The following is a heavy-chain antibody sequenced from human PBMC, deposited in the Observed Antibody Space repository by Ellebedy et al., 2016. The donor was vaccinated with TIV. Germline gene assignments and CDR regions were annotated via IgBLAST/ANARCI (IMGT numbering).Heavy chain of an antibody. J-gene: IGHJ4*02. D-gene: IGHD3-16*01. CDR3: ARAVLGHFDY. Sequence: GESLKISCAASGFTFSSYWMSWVRQAPGKGLEWVANIKQDGSEKYYVDSVKGRFTISRDNAKNSLYLQMNSLRAEDTAVYYCARAVLGHFDYWGQGTLVTVSS. CDR1: GFTFSSYW. V-gene: IGHV3-7*03. CDR2: IKQDGSEK.